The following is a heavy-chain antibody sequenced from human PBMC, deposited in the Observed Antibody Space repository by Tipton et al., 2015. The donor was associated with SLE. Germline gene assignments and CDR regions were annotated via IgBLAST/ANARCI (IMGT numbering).Heavy chain of an antibody. V-gene: IGHV4-34*01. D-gene: IGHD4-17*01. Sequence: LSCTVSGGSISSSFWSWSRQPPGKGLEWIGEINHSGSTTYNPSLKSRVTISVDTSKNKFSLKLSSVTAADTAVYYCARPDYGDLNYFDYWGQGTLVTVSS. CDR3: ARPDYGDLNYFDY. CDR1: GGSISSSF. J-gene: IGHJ4*02. CDR2: INHSGST.